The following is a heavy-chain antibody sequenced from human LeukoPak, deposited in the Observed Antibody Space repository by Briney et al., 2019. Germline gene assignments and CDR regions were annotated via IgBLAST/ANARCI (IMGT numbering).Heavy chain of an antibody. J-gene: IGHJ4*02. CDR3: ARDMSPQVVPYAIVADS. V-gene: IGHV3-48*01. D-gene: IGHD2-2*01. CDR1: GFTFSRFS. CDR2: ISGSSTTI. Sequence: GGSLRLSCAASGFTFSRFSMNWVRQAPGKGLEWVSYISGSSTTIYYADSVKGRFTISRDNGKNSMFLQMNTLRAEDTAVYYCARDMSPQVVPYAIVADSWGQGTLVTVST.